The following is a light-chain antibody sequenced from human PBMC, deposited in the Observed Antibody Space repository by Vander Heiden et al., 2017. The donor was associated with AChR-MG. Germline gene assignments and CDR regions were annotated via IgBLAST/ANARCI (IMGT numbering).Light chain of an antibody. CDR1: NSNVGAGSD. Sequence: QSVLTPPPSVSGAPGQRVTISCLGGNSNVGAGSDTHSYQQLPGRAPRLLIYANNNRPSGVPDRVSGVKSGTSVSLAITGLQAEDEADYYCQSYDISLSVVFGGGTKLTVL. CDR2: ANN. CDR3: QSYDISLSVV. V-gene: IGLV1-40*01. J-gene: IGLJ2*01.